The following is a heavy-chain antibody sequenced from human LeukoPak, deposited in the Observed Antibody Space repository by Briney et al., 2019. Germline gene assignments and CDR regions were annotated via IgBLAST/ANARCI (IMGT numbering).Heavy chain of an antibody. CDR1: GGTLSNHA. D-gene: IGHD3-16*01. CDR2: IIPIFGTA. Sequence: SVKVSCKASGGTLSNHAASWVRQAPGQGLEWMGRIIPIFGTANYAQKLQGRVTITTAESTSTAYMELSSLRSEDTAVYYCASLTFGGVIFDYWGQGTLVTVSS. V-gene: IGHV1-69*05. J-gene: IGHJ4*02. CDR3: ASLTFGGVIFDY.